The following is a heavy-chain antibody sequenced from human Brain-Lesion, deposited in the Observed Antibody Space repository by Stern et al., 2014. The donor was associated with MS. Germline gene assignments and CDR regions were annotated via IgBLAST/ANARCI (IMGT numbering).Heavy chain of an antibody. D-gene: IGHD3-3*01. J-gene: IGHJ6*02. CDR3: ARDQRCITIFGVVSDYYYLGMDV. CDR2: INTNTGCP. Sequence: VQLVQSGAEVKKPGASVKVSCKASGYIFTGYYIHWVRQAPGQGLEWLAWINTNTGCPKYAQKFQCIGTMTRDTSTSPASVALRSLTSDDTAVYYCARDQRCITIFGVVSDYYYLGMDVWGQGTTVTVSS. V-gene: IGHV1-2*02. CDR1: GYIFTGYY.